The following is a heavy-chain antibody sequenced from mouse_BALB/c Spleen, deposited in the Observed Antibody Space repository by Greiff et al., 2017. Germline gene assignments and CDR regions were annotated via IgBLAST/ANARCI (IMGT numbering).Heavy chain of an antibody. CDR1: GYSITSDYA. Sequence: EVMLVESGPGLVKPSQSLSLTCTVTGYSITSDYAWNWIRQFPGNKLEWMGYISYSGSTSYNPSLKSRISITRDTSKNQFFLQLNSVTTEDTATYYCATGSSYNAMDYWGQGTSVTVSS. D-gene: IGHD1-1*01. CDR2: ISYSGST. V-gene: IGHV3-2*02. J-gene: IGHJ4*01. CDR3: ATGSSYNAMDY.